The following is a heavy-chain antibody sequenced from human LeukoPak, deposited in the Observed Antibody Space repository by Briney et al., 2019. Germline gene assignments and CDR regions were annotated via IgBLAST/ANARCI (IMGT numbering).Heavy chain of an antibody. Sequence: GGSLRLSCAASGFTFSSYAVSWVRQAPGKGLEWVSAIRGNGDSTYYADSVRGRFTISRDNSENTLYLQMNSLTADDTALYYCAKTGGISRIDYWGQGTLVTVSS. CDR1: GFTFSSYA. CDR3: AKTGGISRIDY. D-gene: IGHD3-3*02. V-gene: IGHV3-23*01. CDR2: IRGNGDST. J-gene: IGHJ4*02.